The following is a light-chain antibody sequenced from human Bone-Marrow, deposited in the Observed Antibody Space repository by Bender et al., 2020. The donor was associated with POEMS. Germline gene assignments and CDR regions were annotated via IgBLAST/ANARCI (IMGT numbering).Light chain of an antibody. CDR3: CSYAGTRSFDV. CDR2: DAT. V-gene: IGLV2-23*02. Sequence: QSALTQPASVSGSPGQSITISCTGSNTDIGDSDLVSWYLQHPGKAPRLLIYDATKRPSGVPNRFSGSKSGNTASLTISGLQAEDEADYYCCSYAGTRSFDVFGGGTHLTVL. CDR1: NTDIGDSDL. J-gene: IGLJ2*01.